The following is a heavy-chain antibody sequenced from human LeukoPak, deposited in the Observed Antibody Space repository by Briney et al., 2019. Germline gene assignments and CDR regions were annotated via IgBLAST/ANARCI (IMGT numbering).Heavy chain of an antibody. Sequence: GASVKVSCKASGYTFTSYDINWARQATGQGLEWMGWMNPNSGNTGYAQKFQGRVTITRNTSISTAYMELSSLRSEDTAVYYCARRLRFKRAHNWFDPWGQGTLVTVSS. J-gene: IGHJ5*02. V-gene: IGHV1-8*03. CDR3: ARRLRFKRAHNWFDP. CDR1: GYTFTSYD. CDR2: MNPNSGNT. D-gene: IGHD3-3*01.